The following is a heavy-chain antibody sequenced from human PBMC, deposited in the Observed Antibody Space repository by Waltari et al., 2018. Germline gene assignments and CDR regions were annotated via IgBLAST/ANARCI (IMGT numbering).Heavy chain of an antibody. D-gene: IGHD7-27*01. CDR1: GGTFSSYT. V-gene: IGHV1-69*02. Sequence: QVQLVQSGAEVKKPGSSVKVSCKASGGTFSSYTTSWVRQAPGQGLEWMGRIIPILGIANYAQKFQGRVTITADKSTSTAYMELSSLRSEDTAVYYCARGRTGDRGVAFDIWGQGTMVTVSS. CDR2: IIPILGIA. J-gene: IGHJ3*02. CDR3: ARGRTGDRGVAFDI.